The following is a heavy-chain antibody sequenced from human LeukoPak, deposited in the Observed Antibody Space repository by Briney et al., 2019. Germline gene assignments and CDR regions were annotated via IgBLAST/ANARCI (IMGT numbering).Heavy chain of an antibody. CDR3: ARGGDRMLFAMDV. Sequence: PGGSLRLSCAASGFTFSSYAMHWVRQAPGKGLEWVAVISYDGSNKYYADSVKGRFTISRDNSKNTLYLQMNSLTAEDTAVYYCARGGDRMLFAMDVWGQGATVTVSS. J-gene: IGHJ6*02. CDR1: GFTFSSYA. V-gene: IGHV3-30-3*01. D-gene: IGHD5-18*01. CDR2: ISYDGSNK.